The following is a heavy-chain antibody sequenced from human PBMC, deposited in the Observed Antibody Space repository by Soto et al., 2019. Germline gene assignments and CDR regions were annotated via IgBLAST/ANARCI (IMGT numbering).Heavy chain of an antibody. D-gene: IGHD4-4*01. V-gene: IGHV3-66*01. Sequence: EVQVVESGGGLVQPGGSLRLSCAASGFSVRVNYMTCVRQAPGKGLEWVSVTYTGGDTDYADSVKGRFTTSRDNSKNMLYLEVSSLRAEDTAVYYCARVSFSNDYDHYYMYVWGKGTTVTVSS. CDR1: GFSVRVNY. CDR2: TYTGGDT. J-gene: IGHJ6*03. CDR3: ARVSFSNDYDHYYMYV.